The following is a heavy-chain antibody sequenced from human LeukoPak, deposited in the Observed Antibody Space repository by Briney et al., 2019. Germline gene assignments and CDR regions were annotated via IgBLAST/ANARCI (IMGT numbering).Heavy chain of an antibody. CDR3: ARHSGPLYDSSGYYSDDAFDI. CDR2: INHSGST. D-gene: IGHD3-22*01. J-gene: IGHJ3*02. Sequence: ETLSLTCAVYGGSFSGYYWSWIRQPPGKGLEWIGEINHSGSTNYNPSLKSRVTISVDTSKNQFSLKLSSVTAADTAVYYCARHSGPLYDSSGYYSDDAFDIWGQGTMITVSS. CDR1: GGSFSGYY. V-gene: IGHV4-34*01.